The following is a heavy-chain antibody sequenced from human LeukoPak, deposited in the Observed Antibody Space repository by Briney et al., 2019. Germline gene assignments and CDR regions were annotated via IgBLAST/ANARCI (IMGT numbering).Heavy chain of an antibody. CDR1: GGSFSGYY. J-gene: IGHJ5*02. Sequence: SETLSLTCAVYGGSFSGYYWSWNRQPPGKGLEWIGEINHSGSTNYNPSLKSRVTISVDTSKNQFSLKLSSVTAADTAVYYCARLGCSSTSCYTSNWFDPWGQGTLVTVSS. D-gene: IGHD2-2*02. V-gene: IGHV4-34*01. CDR3: ARLGCSSTSCYTSNWFDP. CDR2: INHSGST.